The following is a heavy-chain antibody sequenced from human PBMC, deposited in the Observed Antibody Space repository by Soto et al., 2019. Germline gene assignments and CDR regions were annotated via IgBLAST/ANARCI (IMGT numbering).Heavy chain of an antibody. J-gene: IGHJ4*02. D-gene: IGHD3-22*01. CDR3: ARDYDSSGDY. Sequence: SETLSLTCTVSGGSISTSSYYWGWIRQPPGKGLEWIGSIYYSGSTYYNPSLKRRVTISVDTSKNQFSLKLSSVTAADTAVYYCARDYDSSGDYWGQGTLVTVSS. V-gene: IGHV4-39*01. CDR1: GGSISTSSYY. CDR2: IYYSGST.